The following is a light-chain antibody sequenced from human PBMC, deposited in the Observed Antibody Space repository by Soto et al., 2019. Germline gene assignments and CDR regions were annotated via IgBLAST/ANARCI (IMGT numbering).Light chain of an antibody. CDR3: AAWDDSLVV. V-gene: IGLV1-47*01. CDR1: ASNIGSNY. Sequence: QSVLTQPPSASGTPVQRVTISCSGSASNIGSNYVYWYQQLPGSAPQLLIYRDNQRPSGVPDRFSGSRSGTSASLAISGLRSVDEADYYCAAWDDSLVVFGGGTKLTVL. CDR2: RDN. J-gene: IGLJ2*01.